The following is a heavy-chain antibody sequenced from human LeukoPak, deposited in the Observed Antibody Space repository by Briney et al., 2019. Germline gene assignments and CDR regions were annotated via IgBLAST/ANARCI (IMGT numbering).Heavy chain of an antibody. Sequence: ASVKVSCKASGGTFSSYAISWVRQAPGQGLEWMGRIIPILGIANYAQKFQGRVTITADKSTSTAYMELSGLRSEDTAVYYCASYCSSTSCYSRGGIDYYMDVWGKGTTVTVSS. CDR2: IIPILGIA. D-gene: IGHD2-2*01. CDR3: ASYCSSTSCYSRGGIDYYMDV. CDR1: GGTFSSYA. V-gene: IGHV1-69*04. J-gene: IGHJ6*03.